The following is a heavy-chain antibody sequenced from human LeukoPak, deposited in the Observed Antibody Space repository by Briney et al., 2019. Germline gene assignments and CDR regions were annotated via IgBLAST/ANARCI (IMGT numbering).Heavy chain of an antibody. D-gene: IGHD1-26*01. J-gene: IGHJ3*02. CDR2: IIPIFGTA. V-gene: IGHV1-69*13. Sequence: ASVKVSCKASGGTFSSYAISWVRQAPGQGLEWMGGIIPIFGTANYAQKFQGRVTITADESTSTAYMELSSLRSEDTAVYYCASGIVGATAFDIWGQGTMVTVSS. CDR1: GGTFSSYA. CDR3: ASGIVGATAFDI.